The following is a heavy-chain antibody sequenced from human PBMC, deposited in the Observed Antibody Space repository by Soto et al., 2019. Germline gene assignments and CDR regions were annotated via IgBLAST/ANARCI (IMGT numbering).Heavy chain of an antibody. J-gene: IGHJ6*02. Sequence: PGGSLRLSCAASGFTFSSYAMSWVRQAPGKGLEWVSAISGSGGSTYYADSVKGRFTISRDNSKNTLYLQMNSLRAEDTAVYYCAIAGESLGDYYYGMDVWGQGTTVTAP. V-gene: IGHV3-23*01. D-gene: IGHD3-10*01. CDR1: GFTFSSYA. CDR3: AIAGESLGDYYYGMDV. CDR2: ISGSGGST.